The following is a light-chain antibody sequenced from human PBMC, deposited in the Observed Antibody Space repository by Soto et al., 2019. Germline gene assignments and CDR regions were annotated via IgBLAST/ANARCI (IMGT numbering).Light chain of an antibody. CDR1: QSISTY. Sequence: DIQMTQSPSSLSASVGDRVTITCRASQSISTYLNWYQQKPGKAPKLLIYAASNLESGVPSRFTGSGSGTDFTLTISSLQPEDFATYFCHQTYITPWRFGQGTKVDIK. V-gene: IGKV1-39*01. CDR3: HQTYITPWR. CDR2: AAS. J-gene: IGKJ1*01.